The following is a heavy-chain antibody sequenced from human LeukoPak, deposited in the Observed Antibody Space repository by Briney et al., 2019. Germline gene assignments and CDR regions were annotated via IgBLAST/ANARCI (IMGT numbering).Heavy chain of an antibody. Sequence: PSETLSLTCTVSGGSISSGSYYWSWIRQPAGKGLEWIGRIYTSGSTNYNPSLKSRVPISVDTSKNQFSLKLTPVTAADPAGYYFAEISIPMVRGRGNYFDYGGQETLVTV. D-gene: IGHD3-10*01. CDR2: IYTSGST. CDR3: AEISIPMVRGRGNYFDY. CDR1: GGSISSGSYY. J-gene: IGHJ4*02. V-gene: IGHV4-61*02.